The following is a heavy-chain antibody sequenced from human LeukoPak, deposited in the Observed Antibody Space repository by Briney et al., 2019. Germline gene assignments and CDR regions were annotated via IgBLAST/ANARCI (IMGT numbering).Heavy chain of an antibody. V-gene: IGHV3-33*01. CDR1: GFTFSSYG. D-gene: IGHD6-13*01. CDR2: IWYDGSNK. J-gene: IGHJ4*02. CDR3: ARLAIAAASLDY. Sequence: HPGGSLRLSCAASGFTFSSYGMHWVRQTPGKGLEWVAVIWYDGSNKYYADSVKGRITISRDNSKNTLYLQMNSLRAEDTAVYYCARLAIAAASLDYWGQGTLVTVSS.